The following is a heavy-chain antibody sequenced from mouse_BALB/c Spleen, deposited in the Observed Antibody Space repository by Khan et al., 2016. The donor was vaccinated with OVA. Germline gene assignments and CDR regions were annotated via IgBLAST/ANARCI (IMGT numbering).Heavy chain of an antibody. D-gene: IGHD2-3*01. Sequence: EVQLVESGAELVRPGALVKLSCKASGFTINDYYMHWVKQRPEQGLVWIGRIDPENGNTIYDPKFQGKASITSDTSSNTAYLQLSSLTSEDTAVYYCTRDGYSAWFAYWGQGTLVTGSA. CDR1: GFTINDYY. CDR2: IDPENGNT. J-gene: IGHJ3*01. CDR3: TRDGYSAWFAY. V-gene: IGHV14-1*02.